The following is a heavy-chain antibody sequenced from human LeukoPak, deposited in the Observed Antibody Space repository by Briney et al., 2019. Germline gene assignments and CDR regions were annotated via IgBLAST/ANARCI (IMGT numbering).Heavy chain of an antibody. V-gene: IGHV4-4*07. D-gene: IGHD3-10*01. CDR3: ARDLVLWFGELKDGMDV. CDR1: GGPISSYY. J-gene: IGHJ6*02. Sequence: SETLSLTCTVSGGPISSYYWSWIRQLAGKGLEWIGRIYTSGSTNYNPSLKSRVTMSVDTSKNQFSLKLSSVTAADTAVYYCARDLVLWFGELKDGMDVWGQGTTVTVSS. CDR2: IYTSGST.